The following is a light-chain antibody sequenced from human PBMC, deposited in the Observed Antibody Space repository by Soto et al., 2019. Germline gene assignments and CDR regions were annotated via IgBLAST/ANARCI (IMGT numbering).Light chain of an antibody. CDR1: QSVSSN. CDR3: QQYNNWPYT. J-gene: IGKJ2*01. Sequence: EIEMTQSPATLSVSPGERATLSCRASQSVSSNLAWYQQKPGQAPRLLIYGASTRATGIPARFSGSGSGTEFTLTISSLQSEDFAVYYGQQYNNWPYTFGQGTKLEIK. CDR2: GAS. V-gene: IGKV3-15*01.